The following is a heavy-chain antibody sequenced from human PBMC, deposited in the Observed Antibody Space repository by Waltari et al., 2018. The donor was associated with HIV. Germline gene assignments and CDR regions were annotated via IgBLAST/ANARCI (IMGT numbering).Heavy chain of an antibody. Sequence: QVTLKESGPVLVKPTETLTLTCTVSGFSLSNARMGVSWIRQPPGKALEWLAHIFSNDEKSYSTSLKSRLTISKDTSKSQVVLTMTNMDPVDTATYYCARIVVYCSGGSCYSFDYYYGMDVWGQGTTVTVSS. CDR1: GFSLSNARMG. V-gene: IGHV2-26*01. CDR3: ARIVVYCSGGSCYSFDYYYGMDV. D-gene: IGHD2-15*01. J-gene: IGHJ6*02. CDR2: IFSNDEK.